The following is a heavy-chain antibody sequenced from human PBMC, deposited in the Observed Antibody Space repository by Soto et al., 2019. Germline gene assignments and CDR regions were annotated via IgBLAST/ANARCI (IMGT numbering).Heavy chain of an antibody. CDR1: GFTFSSYW. D-gene: IGHD7-27*01. Sequence: GGSLRLSCAVSGFTFSSYWMSWVRQAPGRGLEWVATIAHDGSEKFYVDSVKGRFTISRDNTKNSLYLQMNSLRAEDTAVYYCARESNAHFDYWGQGTMVSVSS. V-gene: IGHV3-7*01. J-gene: IGHJ4*02. CDR2: IAHDGSEK. CDR3: ARESNAHFDY.